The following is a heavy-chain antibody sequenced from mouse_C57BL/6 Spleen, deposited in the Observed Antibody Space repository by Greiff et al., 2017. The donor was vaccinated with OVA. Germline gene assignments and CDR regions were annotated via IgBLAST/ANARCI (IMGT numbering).Heavy chain of an antibody. Sequence: QVQLQQSGAELANPGASVKMSCKASGYTFTSYWMHWVKQRPGQGLEWIGCINPSTGCTEYNQKFKDKATLPAAKSSSPAYMKLSSPTSEDSAVYDCARRVTTVPYWYFDVWGAGTTVTVSS. CDR2: INPSTGCT. J-gene: IGHJ1*01. D-gene: IGHD1-1*01. CDR3: ARRVTTVPYWYFDV. V-gene: IGHV1-7*01. CDR1: GYTFTSYW.